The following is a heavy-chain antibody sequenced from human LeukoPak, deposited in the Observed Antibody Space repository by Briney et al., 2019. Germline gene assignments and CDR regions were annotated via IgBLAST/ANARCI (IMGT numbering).Heavy chain of an antibody. D-gene: IGHD3-10*01. Sequence: SQTLSLTCTVSGGSISSGGYYWSWIRQHPGKGLEWIGYIYYSGSTYYNPSLKSRVTISVDTSKNLFSLKLSSVTAADTAVYYCARAEITMVRGASYLFDYWGQGTLVTVSS. CDR3: ARAEITMVRGASYLFDY. CDR2: IYYSGST. CDR1: GGSISSGGYY. V-gene: IGHV4-31*03. J-gene: IGHJ4*02.